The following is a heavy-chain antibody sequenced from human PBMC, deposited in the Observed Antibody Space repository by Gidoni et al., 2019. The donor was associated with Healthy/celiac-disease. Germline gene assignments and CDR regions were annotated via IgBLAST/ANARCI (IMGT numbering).Heavy chain of an antibody. CDR1: GFTFSSYG. CDR2: ISYDGSNK. D-gene: IGHD2-21*01. CDR3: AKSKHSPEAYYFDY. Sequence: QVQLVESGGGVVQPGRSLRLSCAASGFTFSSYGMHWVRQAPGKGLEWVAVISYDGSNKYYADSVKGRFTISRDNSKNTLYLQMNSLRAEDTAVYYCAKSKHSPEAYYFDYWGQGTLVTVSS. J-gene: IGHJ4*02. V-gene: IGHV3-30*18.